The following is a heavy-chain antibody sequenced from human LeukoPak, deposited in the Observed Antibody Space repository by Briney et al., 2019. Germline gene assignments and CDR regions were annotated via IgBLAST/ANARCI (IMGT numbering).Heavy chain of an antibody. CDR2: FSTYNGDT. CDR1: GYTFTTYG. CDR3: ARVGGSGIVVIPAATPFDY. Sequence: ASVKVSCKASGYTFTTYGITWVRQAPGQGLEWMGWFSTYNGDTNYAQKLQGRVTMTTDTSTSTAYMELRSLRSDDTAVYYCARVGGSGIVVIPAATPFDYWGQGTLVTVSS. V-gene: IGHV1-18*01. J-gene: IGHJ4*02. D-gene: IGHD2-2*01.